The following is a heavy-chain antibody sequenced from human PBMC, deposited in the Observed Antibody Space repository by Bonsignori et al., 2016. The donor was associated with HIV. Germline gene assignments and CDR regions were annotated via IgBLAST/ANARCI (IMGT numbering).Heavy chain of an antibody. CDR3: ARDWRGPWALDI. D-gene: IGHD3-3*01. CDR2: ISAFNGNT. J-gene: IGHJ3*02. V-gene: IGHV1-18*01. Sequence: ASVKVSCKASGYTFTSYGISWVRQAPGQGLEWMGWISAFNGNTNYAEQFQGRVTMTTDTSTRTAYLELRSLRSDDTAVYYCARDWRGPWALDIWGQGTMVTVSS. CDR1: GYTFTSYG.